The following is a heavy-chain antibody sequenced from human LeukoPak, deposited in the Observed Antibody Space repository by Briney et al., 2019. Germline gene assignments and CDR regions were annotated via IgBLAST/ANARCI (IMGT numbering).Heavy chain of an antibody. D-gene: IGHD3-9*01. CDR1: GFTFSKYA. CDR3: AKDRDIILTGHGMDV. V-gene: IGHV3-23*01. CDR2: IGGLGEST. Sequence: GGSLRLSCEASGFTFSKYAMTWVRQAPGKGLEWVSTIGGLGESTNYGDPVKRRFTISRDNSKDTLYLQMNHLRVEDTAVYYCAKDRDIILTGHGMDVWGQGTTVTVSS. J-gene: IGHJ6*02.